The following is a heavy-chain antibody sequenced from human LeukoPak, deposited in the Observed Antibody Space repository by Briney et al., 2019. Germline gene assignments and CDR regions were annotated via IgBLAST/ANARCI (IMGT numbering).Heavy chain of an antibody. CDR2: INPNGGST. D-gene: IGHD1-14*01. CDR1: GYTFINYY. J-gene: IGHJ6*02. CDR3: ARDLPQYNTSYYYYYGMDV. V-gene: IGHV1-46*01. Sequence: ASVKVSCKASGYTFINYYMHWVRQAPGQGLKWMGIINPNGGSTRYAQKFQGRVTMTRDTSTSTFYMELSSLRSEDTAVYYCARDLPQYNTSYYYYYGMDVWGQGTTVTVSS.